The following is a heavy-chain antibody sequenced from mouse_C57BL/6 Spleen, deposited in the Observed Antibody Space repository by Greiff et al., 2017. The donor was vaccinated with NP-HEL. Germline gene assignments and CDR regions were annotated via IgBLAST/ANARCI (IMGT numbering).Heavy chain of an antibody. CDR2: INPNNGGT. V-gene: IGHV1-18*01. CDR3: ARVGYGNYVSFAY. D-gene: IGHD2-1*01. Sequence: EVQLVESGPELVKPGASVKIPCKASGYTFTDYNMDWVKQSHGKSLEWIGDINPNNGGTIYNQKFKGKDTVTVDKSSSTAYMELRSLTAEDIAVYYCARVGYGNYVSFAYWGQGTLVTVSA. CDR1: GYTFTDYN. J-gene: IGHJ3*01.